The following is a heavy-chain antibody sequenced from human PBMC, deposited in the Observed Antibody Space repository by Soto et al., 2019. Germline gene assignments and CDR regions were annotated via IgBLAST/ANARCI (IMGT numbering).Heavy chain of an antibody. Sequence: ASVKVSCKASGGTFSSYAISWVRQAPGQGLEWMGGIIPIFGTANYAQKFQGRVTITADESTSTAYMELSSLRSEDTAVYYCARELQRGLDVWGQGTTVTVSS. CDR3: ARELQRGLDV. CDR1: GGTFSSYA. J-gene: IGHJ6*02. V-gene: IGHV1-69*13. CDR2: IIPIFGTA.